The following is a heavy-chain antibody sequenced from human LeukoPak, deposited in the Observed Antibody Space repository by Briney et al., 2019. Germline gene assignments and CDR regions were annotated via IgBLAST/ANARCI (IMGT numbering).Heavy chain of an antibody. V-gene: IGHV3-9*01. CDR1: GFTFDDYD. D-gene: IGHD6-19*01. CDR2: ISWNSGSI. J-gene: IGHJ4*02. Sequence: PGRSLRLSCSASGFTFDDYDMLWVRQAPGEGLEWVLGISWNSGSIGYADSVKGRFTISRDNAKNSLYLQMNSLRAEDTALYYCAKDRGAVAGTSGGGFDYWGQGTLVTVSS. CDR3: AKDRGAVAGTSGGGFDY.